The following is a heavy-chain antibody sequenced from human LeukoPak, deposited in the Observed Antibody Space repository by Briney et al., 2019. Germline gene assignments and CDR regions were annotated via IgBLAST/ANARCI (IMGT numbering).Heavy chain of an antibody. D-gene: IGHD4-23*01. CDR2: TYFRSKWYN. V-gene: IGHV6-1*01. CDR1: GDSGSSNNAA. Sequence: SQTLSLTCAISGDSGSSNNAAWNWIRQSPSRVFEWLGRTYFRSKWYNDYAASVKSRITVNPDTSKNHFSLQLSSVTPEDTAVYYCARTYGGNCDYWGQGTLVTVSS. J-gene: IGHJ4*02. CDR3: ARTYGGNCDY.